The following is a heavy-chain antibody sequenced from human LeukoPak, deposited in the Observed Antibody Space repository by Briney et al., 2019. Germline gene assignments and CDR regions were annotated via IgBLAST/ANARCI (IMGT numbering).Heavy chain of an antibody. J-gene: IGHJ4*02. CDR3: AKATGNLGN. CDR2: ISNSDGKT. CDR1: GLTFSSYA. V-gene: IGHV3-23*01. Sequence: GGSLRLSCAASGLTFSSYAVSWVRQAPGKGLEWVSTISNSDGKTYYADSVKGRFTISRDNSKNTLYVQMNSLTAEDTAIYYCAKATGNLGNWGRGTLVTVSS. D-gene: IGHD1-1*01.